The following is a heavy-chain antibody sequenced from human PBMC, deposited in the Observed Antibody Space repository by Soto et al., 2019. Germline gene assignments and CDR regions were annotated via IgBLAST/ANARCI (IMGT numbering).Heavy chain of an antibody. J-gene: IGHJ5*02. Sequence: QVQLVQSGAEVKKPGASVKVSCKASGYTFTNYYIHWVRQAPGQGLEWMGIINPNGGSTSYAQKSQGRVTVTRDTPTRTVYMEVRSMRSDDTAIYFYARGGENYSDGGGFNWFDPWGQGTQVTVSS. V-gene: IGHV1-46*01. D-gene: IGHD3-22*01. CDR2: INPNGGST. CDR3: ARGGENYSDGGGFNWFDP. CDR1: GYTFTNYY.